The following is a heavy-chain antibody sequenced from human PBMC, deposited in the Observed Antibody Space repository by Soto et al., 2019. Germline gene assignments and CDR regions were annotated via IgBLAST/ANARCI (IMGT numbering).Heavy chain of an antibody. J-gene: IGHJ4*02. CDR1: GGSFSGYY. CDR2: INHSGST. D-gene: IGHD3-22*01. V-gene: IGHV4-34*01. CDR3: ARGPYYYDSRGFDY. Sequence: QVQLQQWGAGLLKPSETLSLTCAVYGGSFSGYYWSWIRQPPGKGLEWIGEINHSGSTNYNPSLKSRVTISVDTSKNQFSLELSSVTAADTAVYYCARGPYYYDSRGFDYWGQGTLVTVSS.